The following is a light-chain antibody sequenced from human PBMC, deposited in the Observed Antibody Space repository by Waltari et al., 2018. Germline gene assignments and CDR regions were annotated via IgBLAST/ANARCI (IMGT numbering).Light chain of an antibody. CDR2: EGS. CDR1: HSNIGNNY. CDR3: GTWDSSLSGAV. J-gene: IGLJ7*01. V-gene: IGLV1-51*02. Sequence: QSVLTQPPSVSAAPGQRVTITCSGGHSNIGNNYVSWYRQFPGTAPKLLIYEGSDRPSGVPGRFSGSKSGTSATLDITGLQAGDEADYYCGTWDSSLSGAVFGGGTHLTVL.